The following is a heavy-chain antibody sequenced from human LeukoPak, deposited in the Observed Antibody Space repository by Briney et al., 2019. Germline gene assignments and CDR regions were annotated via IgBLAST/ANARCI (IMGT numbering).Heavy chain of an antibody. D-gene: IGHD3-3*01. CDR2: ISAYNGNT. CDR1: GYTFTSYD. V-gene: IGHV1-18*01. J-gene: IGHJ4*02. CDR3: AREFRTYYDFWSGYHIFDN. Sequence: ASVKVSCKASGYTFTSYDINWVRQAPGQGLEWMGWISAYNGNTNYAQKLQGRVTMTTDTSTSTAYMELRSLRSDDTAVYYCAREFRTYYDFWSGYHIFDNWGQGTLVTVSP.